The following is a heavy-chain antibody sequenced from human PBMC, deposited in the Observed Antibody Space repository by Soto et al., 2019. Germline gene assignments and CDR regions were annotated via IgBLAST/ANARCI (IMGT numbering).Heavy chain of an antibody. CDR1: GYTFIYNA. V-gene: IGHV1-3*01. Sequence: QVHLVQSGAEVRKPGASVKVSCKASGYTFIYNAIHWVRQAPGQRLEWMGWINAGNGNRKYSQNFQGRVTITRDTSASTAYMELSSLTSEDTAVYYCARDAPGAQKYFDYWGQGTLITVSS. CDR3: ARDAPGAQKYFDY. CDR2: INAGNGNR. J-gene: IGHJ4*02. D-gene: IGHD2-2*01.